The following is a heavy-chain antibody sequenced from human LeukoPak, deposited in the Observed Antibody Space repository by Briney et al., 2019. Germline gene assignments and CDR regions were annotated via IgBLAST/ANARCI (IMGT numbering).Heavy chain of an antibody. CDR2: ISAYNGNT. J-gene: IGHJ6*03. CDR3: ARVDGRQRAYYYYYYMDV. CDR1: GYTFTSYG. Sequence: ASVKVSCKASGYTFTSYGISWVRQAPGQGLEWMGWISAYNGNTNYAQKLQGRVTMTTDTSTSTAYMELRSLRSDDTAVYYCARVDGRQRAYYYYYYMDVWGKGTTVTVSS. V-gene: IGHV1-18*01. D-gene: IGHD2-15*01.